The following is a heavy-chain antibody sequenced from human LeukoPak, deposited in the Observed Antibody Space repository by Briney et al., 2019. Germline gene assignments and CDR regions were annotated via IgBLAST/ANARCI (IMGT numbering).Heavy chain of an antibody. Sequence: KPSETLSLTCSVSGGSISDYYWSWVRQPPGKGLEWIGSIYYSGSMYYNPSLKSRVTISVDTSKNQFSLKLSSVTAADTAIYYCARRYYYDSSGYYYFFDYWGQGTLVTVSS. J-gene: IGHJ4*02. V-gene: IGHV4-59*05. CDR3: ARRYYYDSSGYYYFFDY. CDR1: GGSISDYY. CDR2: IYYSGSM. D-gene: IGHD3-22*01.